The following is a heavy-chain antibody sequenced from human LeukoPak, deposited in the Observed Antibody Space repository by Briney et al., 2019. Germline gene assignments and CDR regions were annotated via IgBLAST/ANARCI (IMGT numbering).Heavy chain of an antibody. Sequence: ASVKVSCKASGYTFTGYYMHWVRQAPGQGLEWMGWINPNSGGTNYAQKFQGRVTMTRDTSISTAYMELSRLRSDDTAVYYCARGGGQLFSLRYFDWLMVYWGQGSLVTVSS. CDR2: INPNSGGT. CDR1: GYTFTGYY. J-gene: IGHJ4*02. CDR3: ARGGGQLFSLRYFDWLMVY. D-gene: IGHD3-9*01. V-gene: IGHV1-2*02.